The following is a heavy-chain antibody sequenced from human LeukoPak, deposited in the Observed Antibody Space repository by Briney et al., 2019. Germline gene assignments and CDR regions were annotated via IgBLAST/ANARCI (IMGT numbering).Heavy chain of an antibody. CDR3: ARRSTDITSWTFDY. CDR1: GYTFSTCW. D-gene: IGHD6-13*01. Sequence: GESLKISCKGSGYTFSTCWIAWVRQMPGKGLEWMGIINPGDSDTRYSPSFRGQVTISADKSINTAYPQWSSLRASDSAMYYCARRSTDITSWTFDYWGQGTLVTVSS. CDR2: INPGDSDT. J-gene: IGHJ4*02. V-gene: IGHV5-51*01.